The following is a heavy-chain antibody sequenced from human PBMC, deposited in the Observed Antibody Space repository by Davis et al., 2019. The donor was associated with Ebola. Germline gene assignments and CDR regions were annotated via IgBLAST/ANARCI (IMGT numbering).Heavy chain of an antibody. V-gene: IGHV4-59*01. D-gene: IGHD2-15*01. CDR2: IYYSGST. Sequence: PSETLSLTCTVSGGSISSYYWSWIRQPPGKGLEWIGYIYYSGSTNYNPSLKSRVTISVDTSKNQFSLKLSSVTAADTAVYYCARENLLGYCSGGSCFSFDYWGQGTLVTVSS. CDR3: ARENLLGYCSGGSCFSFDY. CDR1: GGSISSYY. J-gene: IGHJ4*02.